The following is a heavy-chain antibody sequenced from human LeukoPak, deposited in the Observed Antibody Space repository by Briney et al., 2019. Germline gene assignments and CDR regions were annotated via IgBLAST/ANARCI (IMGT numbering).Heavy chain of an antibody. J-gene: IGHJ4*02. CDR2: IYPGDSDT. Sequence: GWXRXMXXXXXXXMGIIYPGDSDTRYSPSFQGQVTISADKSISTAYLQWSSLKASDTAMYYCARGYSGYHYFDYWGQGTLVTVSS. V-gene: IGHV5-51*01. D-gene: IGHD5-12*01. CDR3: ARGYSGYHYFDY.